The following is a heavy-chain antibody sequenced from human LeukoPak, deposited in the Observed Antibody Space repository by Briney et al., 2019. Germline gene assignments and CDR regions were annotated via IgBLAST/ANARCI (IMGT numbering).Heavy chain of an antibody. Sequence: GGSLRLSCAASGFTFSSFAMTWVRQAPGKGLKWVSGISGSGGNTYYADSVKGRFTISRDNSKNTLYLQMNSLRVEDTAVYFCVKGRAARGWGQGTLVTVSS. D-gene: IGHD6-6*01. J-gene: IGHJ4*02. CDR3: VKGRAARG. V-gene: IGHV3-23*01. CDR1: GFTFSSFA. CDR2: ISGSGGNT.